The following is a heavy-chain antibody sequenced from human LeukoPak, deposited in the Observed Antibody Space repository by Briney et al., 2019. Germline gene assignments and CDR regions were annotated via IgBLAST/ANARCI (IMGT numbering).Heavy chain of an antibody. Sequence: ASVKVSCKASGGTFSSYAISWVRQAPGQGLEWMGIINPSGGSTSYAQKFQGRVTMTRDTSTSTVYMELSSLRSEDTAVYYCATPSWELVDYYYYGMDVWGQGTTVTVSS. V-gene: IGHV1-46*01. CDR3: ATPSWELVDYYYYGMDV. CDR1: GGTFSSYA. J-gene: IGHJ6*02. D-gene: IGHD1-26*01. CDR2: INPSGGST.